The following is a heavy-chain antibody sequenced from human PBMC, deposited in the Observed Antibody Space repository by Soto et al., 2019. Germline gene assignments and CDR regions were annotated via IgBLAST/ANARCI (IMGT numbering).Heavy chain of an antibody. CDR1: GGSVSSGSYY. J-gene: IGHJ6*02. CDR3: ARETGATSYYGMDV. Sequence: SETLSLTCTVSGGSVSSGSYYWSWIRQPPGKGLEWIGYIYYSGSTNYNPSLKSRVTISVDTSKNQFSLKLSSVTAADTAVYYCARETGATSYYGMDVWGQGTTVTVSS. CDR2: IYYSGST. V-gene: IGHV4-61*01. D-gene: IGHD1-26*01.